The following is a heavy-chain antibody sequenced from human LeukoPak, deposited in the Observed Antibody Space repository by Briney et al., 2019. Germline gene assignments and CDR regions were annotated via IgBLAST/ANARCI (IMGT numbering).Heavy chain of an antibody. D-gene: IGHD4-11*01. CDR2: ISDGGVRT. J-gene: IGHJ6*02. CDR1: GFTFSSSD. CDR3: ASTVNTSNGMDV. V-gene: IGHV3-23*01. Sequence: GGSLRLSCAASGFTFSSSDMSWVRQAPGKGLDWVSGISDGGVRTYYADSVKGRFTISRDNSKNTLYLQMNGLRAEDTALYYCASTVNTSNGMDVWGQGTTVTVSS.